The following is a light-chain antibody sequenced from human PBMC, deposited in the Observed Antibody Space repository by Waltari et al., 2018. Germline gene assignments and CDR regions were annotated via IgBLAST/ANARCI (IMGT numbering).Light chain of an antibody. V-gene: IGKV2-40*01. J-gene: IGKJ4*01. CDR3: VQSIAFPLT. Sequence: DIVMTQTPLSLPITPGAPASISCRFSQSLLHSNGNTYLHWYLQKPGQSPQLLIYGGSNRASGVPDRFSGSGSGTDFTLKISKVEAEDVGVYYCVQSIAFPLTFGGGTKVEIK. CDR1: QSLLHSNGNTY. CDR2: GGS.